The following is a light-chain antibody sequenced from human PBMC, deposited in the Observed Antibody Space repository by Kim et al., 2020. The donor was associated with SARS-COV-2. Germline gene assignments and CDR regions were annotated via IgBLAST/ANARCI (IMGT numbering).Light chain of an antibody. V-gene: IGKV3-20*01. CDR3: QQYGSSPLT. CDR1: QSVSSSY. Sequence: LSPGERATLSCRASQSVSSSYLAWYQQKPGQAPRLLIYGASSRATGIPDRISGSGSGTDFTLTISRLEPEDFAVYYCQQYGSSPLTFGGGTKVDIK. J-gene: IGKJ4*01. CDR2: GAS.